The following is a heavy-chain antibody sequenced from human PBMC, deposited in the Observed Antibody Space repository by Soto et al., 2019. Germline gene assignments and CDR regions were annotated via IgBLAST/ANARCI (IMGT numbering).Heavy chain of an antibody. D-gene: IGHD4-17*01. V-gene: IGHV1-58*01. CDR1: GFTFTSSA. Sequence: SLKVSCKASGFTFTSSAVQWVRQARGQRLEWIGWIVVGSGNTNYAQKFQERVTITRDMSTSTAYMELSSLRSEDTAVYYCAAVPRPDDYGDYIFDYWGQGTLVTVSS. J-gene: IGHJ4*02. CDR3: AAVPRPDDYGDYIFDY. CDR2: IVVGSGNT.